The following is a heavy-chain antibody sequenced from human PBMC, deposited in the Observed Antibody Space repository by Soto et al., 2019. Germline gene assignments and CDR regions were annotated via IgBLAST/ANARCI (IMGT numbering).Heavy chain of an antibody. CDR3: AREMTTVTSTYYYYYYYMDV. Sequence: HPGGSLRLSCAASGFTFSSYGMHWVRQAPGKGLEWVAVIWYDGSNKYYADSVKGRFTISRDNSKNTLYLQMNSLRAEDTAVYYCAREMTTVTSTYYYYYYYMDVWGKGTTVTVSS. V-gene: IGHV3-33*01. J-gene: IGHJ6*03. CDR2: IWYDGSNK. D-gene: IGHD4-17*01. CDR1: GFTFSSYG.